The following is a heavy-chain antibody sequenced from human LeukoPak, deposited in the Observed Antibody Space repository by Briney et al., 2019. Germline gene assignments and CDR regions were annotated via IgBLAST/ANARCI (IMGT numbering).Heavy chain of an antibody. CDR1: GFTFSSYA. CDR3: AKIPDVSDY. CDR2: IGASGDSI. V-gene: IGHV3-23*01. Sequence: GVLRLSCAVSGFTFSSYAMIWVRQAPGRGLVWVSSIGASGDSIYYTDSVKGRFTISRDNSKNTLYLQMSSLRVEDTAVYYCAKIPDVSDYWGQGTLVTVPS. J-gene: IGHJ4*02.